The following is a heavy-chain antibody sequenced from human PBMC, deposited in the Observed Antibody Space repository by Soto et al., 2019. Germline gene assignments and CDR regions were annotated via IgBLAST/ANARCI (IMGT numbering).Heavy chain of an antibody. Sequence: QPGGSLRLSCSASGFTFSTYSMNWVRQAPGKGLEWVSYINAASSVIWYADSVKGRFTVSRDNAQNSLYLQMNSLKAEDTAVYYCARDYDYAFDIWGQGTMVTVSS. CDR3: ARDYDYAFDI. CDR1: GFTFSTYS. J-gene: IGHJ3*02. D-gene: IGHD5-12*01. CDR2: INAASSVI. V-gene: IGHV3-48*01.